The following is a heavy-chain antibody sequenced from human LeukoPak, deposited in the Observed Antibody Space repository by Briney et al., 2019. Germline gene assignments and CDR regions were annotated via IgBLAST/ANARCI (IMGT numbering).Heavy chain of an antibody. V-gene: IGHV3-23*01. Sequence: GGSLRLSCAASGFTFSSYAMSWVRQAPGKGLEWVSAISGSGGSTYYADSVKGRFSISRDNSKNTLYLHMNSLRAEDTAVYYCAKAGPYDSSGYYHNTNFDYWGQGTLVTVSS. J-gene: IGHJ4*02. CDR1: GFTFSSYA. CDR3: AKAGPYDSSGYYHNTNFDY. CDR2: ISGSGGST. D-gene: IGHD3-22*01.